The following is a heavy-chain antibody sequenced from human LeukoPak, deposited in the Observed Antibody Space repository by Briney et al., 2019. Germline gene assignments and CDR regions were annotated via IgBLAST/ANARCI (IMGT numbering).Heavy chain of an antibody. D-gene: IGHD3-3*01. V-gene: IGHV4-4*02. CDR3: ARNYESGYSIGP. J-gene: IGHJ5*02. CDR1: GGSINSIYW. Sequence: SETLSLTCAVSGGSINSIYWWSWVRQPPGKGLEWIGEFQHSGNINYNLSLKSRVTISVDKSKNQFSLTVTSVTAADTAIYYCARNYESGYSIGPWGQGTLVTVSS. CDR2: FQHSGNI.